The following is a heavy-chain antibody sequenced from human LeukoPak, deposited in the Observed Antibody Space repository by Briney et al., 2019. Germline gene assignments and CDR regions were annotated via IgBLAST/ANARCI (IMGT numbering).Heavy chain of an antibody. CDR1: GGSFSGYY. Sequence: MASETLSLTCAVYGGSFSGYYRSWIRQPPGKGLEWIGEINHSGSTNYNPSLKSRVTISVDTSKNQFSLKLSSVTAADTAVYYCARAPRITIFGVVHDYWGQGTLATVSS. CDR2: INHSGST. J-gene: IGHJ4*02. D-gene: IGHD3-3*01. CDR3: ARAPRITIFGVVHDY. V-gene: IGHV4-34*01.